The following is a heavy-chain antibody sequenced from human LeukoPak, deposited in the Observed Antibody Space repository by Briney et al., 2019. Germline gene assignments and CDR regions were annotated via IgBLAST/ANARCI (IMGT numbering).Heavy chain of an antibody. D-gene: IGHD3-3*01. CDR2: IYYSGST. V-gene: IGHV4-59*01. CDR3: ARAANYDLWSGYYHFDY. Sequence: SETLSLTCTVSGGSISSYYWSWIRLPPGKGLECIGYIYYSGSTNYNPSLKSRVTISVDTSKNQFSLKLSSVTAADTAVYYCARAANYDLWSGYYHFDYWGQGTLVTVSS. J-gene: IGHJ4*02. CDR1: GGSISSYY.